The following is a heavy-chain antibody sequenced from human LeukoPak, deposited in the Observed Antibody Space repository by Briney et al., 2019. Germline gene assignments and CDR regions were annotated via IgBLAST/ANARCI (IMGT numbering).Heavy chain of an antibody. CDR3: ARVSSSWPHYYFDY. CDR1: AGSISSSTYY. J-gene: IGHJ4*02. CDR2: IFYSGST. V-gene: IGHV4-39*07. D-gene: IGHD6-13*01. Sequence: SETLSLTCTVSAGSISSSTYYWAWIRQPPGKGLEWIGNIFYSGSTYYNPSLKSRVTISVDTSKNQFSLKLSSVTAAVTAVYYCARVSSSWPHYYFDYWGQGTLVTVSS.